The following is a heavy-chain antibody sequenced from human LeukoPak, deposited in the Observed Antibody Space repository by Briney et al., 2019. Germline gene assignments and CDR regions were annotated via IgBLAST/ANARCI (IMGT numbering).Heavy chain of an antibody. CDR2: ISGSGGST. CDR3: AKDTLRYYDSSGD. J-gene: IGHJ4*02. Sequence: GGSLRLSCAAPGFTFSSYAMSWVRQAPGKGLEWVSAISGSGGSTYYADSVKGRFTISRDNSKNTLYLQMNSLRAEDTAVYYCAKDTLRYYDSSGDWGQGTLVTVSS. D-gene: IGHD3-22*01. V-gene: IGHV3-23*01. CDR1: GFTFSSYA.